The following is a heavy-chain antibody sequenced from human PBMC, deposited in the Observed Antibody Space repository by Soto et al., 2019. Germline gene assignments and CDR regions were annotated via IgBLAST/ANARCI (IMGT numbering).Heavy chain of an antibody. CDR1: GYTFSTYP. CDR3: ARVRERRPSWFDP. D-gene: IGHD1-1*01. Sequence: GASVKVSCKASGYTFSTYPISWVRQAPGQGLEWMGWIAADNGDTNYAQNFQGRVTMTTETSTNTAYMEMRSLKSDDTAVYYCARVRERRPSWFDPWGQGTLVTVSS. CDR2: IAADNGDT. J-gene: IGHJ5*02. V-gene: IGHV1-18*01.